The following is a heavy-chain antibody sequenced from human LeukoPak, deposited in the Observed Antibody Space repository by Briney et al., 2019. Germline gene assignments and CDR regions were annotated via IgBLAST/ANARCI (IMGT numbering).Heavy chain of an antibody. Sequence: SETLSLTCTVSGGSISSYYWSWIRQPPGKGLEWIGYIYYSGSTNYNPSLKSRVTISVDTSKNQFSLKLSSVTAADTAVYYCARSPGGVAPYYFDYWGQGTLVTVSS. CDR2: IYYSGST. CDR3: ARSPGGVAPYYFDY. D-gene: IGHD3-16*01. CDR1: GGSISSYY. V-gene: IGHV4-59*01. J-gene: IGHJ4*02.